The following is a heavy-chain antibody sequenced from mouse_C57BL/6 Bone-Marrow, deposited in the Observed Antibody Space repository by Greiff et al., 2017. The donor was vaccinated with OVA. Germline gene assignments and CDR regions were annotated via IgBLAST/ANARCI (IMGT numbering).Heavy chain of an antibody. CDR3: ERGRPWDWFAY. Sequence: VQLQQSGPELVKPGASVKISCKASGYSFTGYYMNWVKQSPEKSLEWIGEINPSTGGTTYNQKFKAKATLTVDKSSSTAYMQLKSLTSEDSAVYYCERGRPWDWFAYWGQGTLVTVSA. CDR2: INPSTGGT. V-gene: IGHV1-42*01. D-gene: IGHD4-1*01. J-gene: IGHJ3*01. CDR1: GYSFTGYY.